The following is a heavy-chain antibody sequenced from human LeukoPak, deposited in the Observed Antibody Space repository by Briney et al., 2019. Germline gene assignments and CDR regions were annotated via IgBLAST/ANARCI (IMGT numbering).Heavy chain of an antibody. CDR2: ISYDGSNK. J-gene: IGHJ4*02. CDR1: GFTFSSYA. V-gene: IGHV3-30*01. CDR3: ARAFSY. Sequence: PGRSLRLSCAASGFTFSSYAMHWVRQAPGKGLEWVAVISYDGSNKYYADSVKGRFTISRDNSKNTLYLQMNSLRAEDTAVYNCARAFSYWGQGTLVTV. D-gene: IGHD2/OR15-2a*01.